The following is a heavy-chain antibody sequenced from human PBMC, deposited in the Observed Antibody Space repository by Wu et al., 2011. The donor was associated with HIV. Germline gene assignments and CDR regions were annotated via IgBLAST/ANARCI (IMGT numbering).Heavy chain of an antibody. V-gene: IGHV1-69*01. D-gene: IGHD4-23*01. CDR1: GGTFSSYA. CDR2: IIPIFGTA. J-gene: IGHJ3*02. Sequence: QVQLVQSGAEVKKPGSSVKVSCKASGGTFSSYAISWVRQAPGQGLEWMGGIIPIFGTANYAQKFQGRVTITADESTSTAYMELSSLRSEDTAVYYCARAPADYGGNPRSKAFDIWGQGTMVTVSS. CDR3: ARAPADYGGNPRSKAFDI.